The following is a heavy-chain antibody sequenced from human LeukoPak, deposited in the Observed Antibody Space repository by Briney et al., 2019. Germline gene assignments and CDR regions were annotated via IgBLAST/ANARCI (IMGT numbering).Heavy chain of an antibody. CDR1: GYTFTGYY. D-gene: IGHD2-15*01. V-gene: IGHV1-2*02. Sequence: ASVKVSCKASGYTFTGYYMHWVRQAPGQGLEWMGWINPNSGGTNYAQKFQGRVTMTRDTSISTAYMELSRLRSEDTAVYYCARGHGRGIVVVVAATLGIWFDPWGQGTLVTVSS. CDR3: ARGHGRGIVVVVAATLGIWFDP. CDR2: INPNSGGT. J-gene: IGHJ5*02.